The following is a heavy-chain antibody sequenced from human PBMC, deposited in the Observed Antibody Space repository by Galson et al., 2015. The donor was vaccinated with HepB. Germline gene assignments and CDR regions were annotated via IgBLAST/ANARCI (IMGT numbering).Heavy chain of an antibody. D-gene: IGHD4-17*01. CDR1: GYTFTSYA. CDR3: ARDGDYGSGYYYGMDV. CDR2: INAGNGNT. Sequence: SVKVSCKASGYTFTSYAMHWVRQAPGQRLEWMGWINAGNGNTKYSQKFQGRVTITRDTSASTAYMELSSLRSEDTAVYYCARDGDYGSGYYYGMDVWGQGTTVTVSS. V-gene: IGHV1-3*01. J-gene: IGHJ6*02.